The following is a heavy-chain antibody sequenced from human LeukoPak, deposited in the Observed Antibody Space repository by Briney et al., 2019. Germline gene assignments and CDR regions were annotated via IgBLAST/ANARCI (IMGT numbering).Heavy chain of an antibody. CDR1: EYTFTGYY. Sequence: GASVKVSCKASEYTFTGYYMHWVRQAPGQGLEWMGIINPSGGSTSYAQKFQGRVTMTRDTSTSTVYMELSSLRSEDTAVYYCARNSGSYLFDYWGQGTLVTVSS. V-gene: IGHV1-46*03. J-gene: IGHJ4*02. CDR2: INPSGGST. D-gene: IGHD1-26*01. CDR3: ARNSGSYLFDY.